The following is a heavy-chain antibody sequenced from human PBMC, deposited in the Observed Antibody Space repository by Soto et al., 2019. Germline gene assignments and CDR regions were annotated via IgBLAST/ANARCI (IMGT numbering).Heavy chain of an antibody. CDR3: AGDQGPNYMAV. CDR2: IIGRDGNI. CDR1: GFTFSDSF. V-gene: IGHV3-11*01. J-gene: IGHJ6*03. Sequence: PLRLSCTSSGFTFSDSFMSWSLQTPVKGLEWLSYIIGRDGNIYYADSVRGRFTISRDNAKNSVYLQMNSLRAEDTAVYYCAGDQGPNYMAVWGKGTTVTVSS.